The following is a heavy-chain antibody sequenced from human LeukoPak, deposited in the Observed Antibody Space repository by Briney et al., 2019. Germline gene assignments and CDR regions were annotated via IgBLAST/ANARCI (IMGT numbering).Heavy chain of an antibody. V-gene: IGHV4-4*09. CDR1: GDSINSNY. Sequence: SETLSLTRTVSGDSINSNYWSWIRQPPGKGLEWIGYIYTRGNTNYNPSLKSRVTISADTSKNQLSLKVSSVTAADTAVYYCVREVGDWFDPWGQGTLVTVSS. J-gene: IGHJ5*02. CDR3: VREVGDWFDP. CDR2: IYTRGNT.